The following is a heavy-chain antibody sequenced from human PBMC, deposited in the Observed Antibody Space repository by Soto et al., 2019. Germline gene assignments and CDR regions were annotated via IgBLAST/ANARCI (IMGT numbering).Heavy chain of an antibody. Sequence: SETLSLTCTVSGGSISSGDYYWSWIRQPPGKGLEWIGYIYYSGSTYYNPSLKSRVTISVDTSKNQFSLKLSSVTAADTAVYYCARAEDCSGDSCYGLYFDYWGQGTLVTVSS. CDR1: GGSISSGDYY. J-gene: IGHJ4*02. D-gene: IGHD2-15*01. CDR3: ARAEDCSGDSCYGLYFDY. V-gene: IGHV4-30-4*01. CDR2: IYYSGST.